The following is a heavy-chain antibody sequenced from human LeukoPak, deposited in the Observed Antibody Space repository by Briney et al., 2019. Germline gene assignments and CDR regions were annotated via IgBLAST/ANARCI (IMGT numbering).Heavy chain of an antibody. Sequence: AGGSLRLSCAASGFTFSSYGIHWVRQAPGKGLDWVAFIRYDGSDQYYTDSVKGRFTISRDNSKNTLYLQMNRLRAEDTAIYYCAKDNSNWSFDYWGQGTLVTVSS. CDR1: GFTFSSYG. CDR3: AKDNSNWSFDY. V-gene: IGHV3-30*02. CDR2: IRYDGSDQ. D-gene: IGHD6-13*01. J-gene: IGHJ4*02.